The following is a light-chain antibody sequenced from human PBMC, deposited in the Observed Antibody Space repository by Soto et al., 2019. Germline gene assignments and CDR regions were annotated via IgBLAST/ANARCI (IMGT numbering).Light chain of an antibody. CDR1: SSDVGGYNY. J-gene: IGLJ1*01. V-gene: IGLV2-14*01. CDR2: EVS. Sequence: QSALTHPASVSRSPGQLITISCTGTSSDVGGYNYVSWYQQHPGKAPKLMIYEVSNRPSGVSNRFSGSKSGNTASLTISGLQAEDEADYYCSSYTSSSTPFVFGTGTKVTVL. CDR3: SSYTSSSTPFV.